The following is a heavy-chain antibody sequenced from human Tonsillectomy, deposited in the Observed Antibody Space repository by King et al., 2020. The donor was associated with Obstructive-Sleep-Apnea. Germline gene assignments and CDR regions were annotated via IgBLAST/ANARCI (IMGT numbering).Heavy chain of an antibody. CDR2: INPNSGGT. CDR1: GYTFTGYY. Sequence: QLVQSGAEVKKPGASVKVSCKASGYTFTGYYMHWVRQAPGQGLEWMGWINPNSGGTNYAQKFQGRVTMTRDTSISTAYMELSRLRSDDTAVYYCARDPKLAYYYYGMDVWGQGTTVTVSS. CDR3: ARDPKLAYYYYGMDV. V-gene: IGHV1-2*02. D-gene: IGHD6-13*01. J-gene: IGHJ6*02.